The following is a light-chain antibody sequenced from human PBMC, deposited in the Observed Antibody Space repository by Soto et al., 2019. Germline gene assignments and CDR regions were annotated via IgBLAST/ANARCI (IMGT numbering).Light chain of an antibody. J-gene: IGLJ3*02. CDR3: SSYTGSYTWI. CDR2: GVT. Sequence: QSALTQPASVSGSPGQSITISCSGTTNDVGGYNYVSWYQQHPGKAPKLLIYGVTDRPSGVSSRFSGSKSGNAASLTISGLQAEDEGDYYCSSYTGSYTWIFGGGTKVTVL. CDR1: TNDVGGYNY. V-gene: IGLV2-14*03.